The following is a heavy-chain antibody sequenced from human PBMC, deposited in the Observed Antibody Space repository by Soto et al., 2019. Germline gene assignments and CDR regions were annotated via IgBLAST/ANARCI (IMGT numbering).Heavy chain of an antibody. J-gene: IGHJ4*02. Sequence: QVQLQESGPGLVKPSETLSLTCTVSVGSVNSGNFYWGWIRQPPGKGLEWIGFIYYSGSTNYNPSRKSRVTISVDTAKNQFSLQLSSVTAADTAVYYCARGRNGLVLYWGQGTLVTVSS. CDR3: ARGRNGLVLY. D-gene: IGHD3-9*01. CDR1: VGSVNSGNFY. V-gene: IGHV4-61*01. CDR2: IYYSGST.